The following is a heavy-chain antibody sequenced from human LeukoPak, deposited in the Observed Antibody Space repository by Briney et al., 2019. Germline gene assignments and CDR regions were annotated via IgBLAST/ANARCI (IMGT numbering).Heavy chain of an antibody. V-gene: IGHV1-69*04. CDR2: IIPILGIA. CDR3: ARDLSYYDSSGYYGVDY. Sequence: SVKVSCKASGGTFSSYAISWVRQAPGQGLEWIGRIIPILGIANYAQKFQGRVTITADKSTSTAYMELSSLRSEDTAVYYCARDLSYYDSSGYYGVDYWGQGTLVTVSS. J-gene: IGHJ4*02. CDR1: GGTFSSYA. D-gene: IGHD3-22*01.